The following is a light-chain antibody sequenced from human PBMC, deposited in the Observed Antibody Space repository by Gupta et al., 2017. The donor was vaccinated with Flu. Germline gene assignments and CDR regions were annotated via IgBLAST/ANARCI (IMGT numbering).Light chain of an antibody. CDR1: HSISNC. Sequence: SLSHLPASVGDSMTSHCRASHSISNCLAWVQQKPGQAPKRIIYQASSLECGVPARFRGSGSVTDFTLKSSSVEPDDGATYYCRRGKPWCTFGQGTRVEIK. CDR2: QAS. J-gene: IGKJ1*01. CDR3: RRGKPWCT. V-gene: IGKV1-5*03.